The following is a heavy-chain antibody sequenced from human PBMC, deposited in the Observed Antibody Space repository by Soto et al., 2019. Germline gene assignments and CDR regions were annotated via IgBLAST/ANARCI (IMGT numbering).Heavy chain of an antibody. CDR2: INHSGST. CDR3: ARGLSVGMVRGAQSDY. Sequence: PSETLSLTCAVYGGSFSGYYWSWIRQPPGKGLEWIGEINHSGSTNYNPSLKSRVTISVDTSKNQFSLKLSSVTAADTAVYYCARGLSVGMVRGAQSDYWGQGTLVTVSS. CDR1: GGSFSGYY. J-gene: IGHJ4*02. D-gene: IGHD3-10*01. V-gene: IGHV4-34*01.